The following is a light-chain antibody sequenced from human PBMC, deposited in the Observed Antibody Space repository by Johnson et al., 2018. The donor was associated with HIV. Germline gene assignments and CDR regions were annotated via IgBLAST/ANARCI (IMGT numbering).Light chain of an antibody. Sequence: QSVLTQPPSVSAAPGQKVTISCSGSSSNIGTNYVSWYQQLPGTAPKLLMFENNQRPSGIPDRFSGSKSGTSATLGITGLQTGDEADYYCGTLNTSLSGYVCGTGTKFTVL. CDR2: ENN. V-gene: IGLV1-51*02. J-gene: IGLJ1*01. CDR3: GTLNTSLSGYV. CDR1: SSNIGTNY.